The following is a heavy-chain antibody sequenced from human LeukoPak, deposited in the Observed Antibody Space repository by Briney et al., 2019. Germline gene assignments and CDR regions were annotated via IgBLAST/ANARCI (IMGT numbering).Heavy chain of an antibody. CDR3: AKVTTMVRGVIIISPSFDY. CDR1: GFTFSSYW. J-gene: IGHJ4*02. Sequence: GGSLRLSCAASGFTFSSYWMSWVRQAPGKGLEWVANIKQDGSEKYYVDSVKGRFTISRDNSKNTLYLQMNSLRAEDTAVYYCAKVTTMVRGVIIISPSFDYWGQGTLVTVSS. CDR2: IKQDGSEK. V-gene: IGHV3-7*03. D-gene: IGHD3-10*01.